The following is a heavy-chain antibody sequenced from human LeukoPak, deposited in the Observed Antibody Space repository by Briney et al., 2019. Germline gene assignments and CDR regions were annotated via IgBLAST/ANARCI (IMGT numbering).Heavy chain of an antibody. CDR1: GGSISSYY. D-gene: IGHD5-12*01. V-gene: IGHV4-59*08. CDR3: ATVSYSGYDWYYFDY. J-gene: IGHJ4*02. Sequence: PSETLSLTCTVSGGSISSYYWSWIRQPPGKGLEWIGYIYYSGSTNYNPSLKSRVTISVDTSKNQFSLKLSSVTAADTAVYYCATVSYSGYDWYYFDYWGQGTLVTVSS. CDR2: IYYSGST.